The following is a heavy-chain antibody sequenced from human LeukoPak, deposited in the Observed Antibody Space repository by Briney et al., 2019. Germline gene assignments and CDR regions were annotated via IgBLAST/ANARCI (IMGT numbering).Heavy chain of an antibody. D-gene: IGHD3-16*01. Sequence: SETLSLTCTVSGGSISSSSYYWGWIRQPPGKGLEWIGSIYYSGSTYYNPSLKSRVTMSVDTSKNQFSLKLSSVTAADTAVYYCARDQSYYEFGGVVYYMDVWGKGTTVTISS. CDR1: GGSISSSSYY. V-gene: IGHV4-39*07. CDR3: ARDQSYYEFGGVVYYMDV. J-gene: IGHJ6*03. CDR2: IYYSGST.